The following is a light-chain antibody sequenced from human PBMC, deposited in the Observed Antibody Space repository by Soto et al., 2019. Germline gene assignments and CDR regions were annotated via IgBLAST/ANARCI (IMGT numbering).Light chain of an antibody. Sequence: EIVMTQSPATLSVSPGERATLSFRASQSVGSDLAWYQQKPGQAPRLVIYDIFTRATGIPDRFTGSGSGTDFTLTINRLEPEDSAVYYCQQYGSSPLTFGGGTKVDIK. V-gene: IGKV3-20*01. J-gene: IGKJ4*01. CDR2: DIF. CDR3: QQYGSSPLT. CDR1: QSVGSD.